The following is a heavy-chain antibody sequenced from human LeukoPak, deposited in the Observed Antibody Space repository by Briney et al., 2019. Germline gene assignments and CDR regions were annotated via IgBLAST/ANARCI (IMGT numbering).Heavy chain of an antibody. CDR3: AKTVSGSSYYYGMDV. CDR1: GFTFSSYA. Sequence: SGGSLRLSCAASGFTFSSYAMSWVRQAPGTGLEWVSALSGSAITTYYADSVKGRFTISRDNSKNTLFLQMNSLRAEDTAVYYCAKTVSGSSYYYGMDVWGQGTTVTVSS. D-gene: IGHD3-10*01. V-gene: IGHV3-23*01. CDR2: LSGSAITT. J-gene: IGHJ6*02.